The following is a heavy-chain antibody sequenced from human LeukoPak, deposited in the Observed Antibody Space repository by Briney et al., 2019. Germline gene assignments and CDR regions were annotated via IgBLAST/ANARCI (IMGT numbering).Heavy chain of an antibody. V-gene: IGHV1-2*04. J-gene: IGHJ6*02. CDR2: INPNSGGT. CDR3: ARDQVAVAGYYYYGMDV. Sequence: ASVKVSCKASGYTFTGYYMHWVRQAPGQGLEWMGWINPNSGGTNYAQKFQGWVTMTRDTSISTAYMELSRPRSDDTAVYYCARDQVAVAGYYYYGMDVWGQGTTVTVSS. D-gene: IGHD6-19*01. CDR1: GYTFTGYY.